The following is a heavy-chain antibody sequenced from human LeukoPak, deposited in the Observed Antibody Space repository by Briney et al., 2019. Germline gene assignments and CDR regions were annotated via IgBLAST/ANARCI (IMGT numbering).Heavy chain of an antibody. Sequence: PGGSLTLSCATSGFIFSTYALSWVRQAPGKWLEWASSIIGSGGRTYHADSVKGRFTISRDSSKNTLYLQMNSLRAEDTAIYYCARVIRAAPGKGYFDYWGQGTLVTVSS. CDR1: GFIFSTYA. V-gene: IGHV3-23*01. J-gene: IGHJ4*02. CDR2: IIGSGGRT. CDR3: ARVIRAAPGKGYFDY. D-gene: IGHD6-13*01.